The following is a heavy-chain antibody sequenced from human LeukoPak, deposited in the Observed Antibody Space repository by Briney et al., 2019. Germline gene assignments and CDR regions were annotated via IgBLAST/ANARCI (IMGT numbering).Heavy chain of an antibody. J-gene: IGHJ4*02. CDR3: ANGYSGYDYDY. CDR1: GFTFSSFA. V-gene: IGHV3-23*01. Sequence: GGSLRLSRAASGFTFSSFAMTWVRQAPGKGLEWVSTISGSGDTIYYEDSVKGRFTISRDNSKNTLYLQMNSLRAEDTAVYYCANGYSGYDYDYWGQGTLVTVSS. D-gene: IGHD5-12*01. CDR2: ISGSGDTI.